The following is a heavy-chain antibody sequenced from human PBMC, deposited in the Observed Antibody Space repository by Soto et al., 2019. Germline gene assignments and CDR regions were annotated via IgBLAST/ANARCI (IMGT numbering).Heavy chain of an antibody. V-gene: IGHV3-23*01. CDR1: GFTFSTYA. J-gene: IGHJ4*02. Sequence: PGGSLRLSCAASGFTFSTYAMNWVRQAPGKGLEWVSTISGSGGGTFYADSVKGRFTISRDNSKNTLFLQINSLRAEDPAIYYCAKGKGGSYYYFDYWGLGTLVTVSS. CDR2: ISGSGGGT. D-gene: IGHD3-10*01. CDR3: AKGKGGSYYYFDY.